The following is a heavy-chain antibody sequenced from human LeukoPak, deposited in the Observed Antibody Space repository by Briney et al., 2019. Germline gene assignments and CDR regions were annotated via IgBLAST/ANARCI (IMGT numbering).Heavy chain of an antibody. D-gene: IGHD3-22*01. CDR2: IYTSGST. J-gene: IGHJ4*02. V-gene: IGHV4-4*07. CDR3: ARGPPRDSSGYYRLFDY. Sequence: SETLSLTCTVSGGSISGYYWSWIRQPAGKGLEWIGRIYTSGSTNYNPSLKSRVTMSVDTSKNQFSLKLSSVTAADTAVYYCARGPPRDSSGYYRLFDYWGQGTLVTVSS. CDR1: GGSISGYY.